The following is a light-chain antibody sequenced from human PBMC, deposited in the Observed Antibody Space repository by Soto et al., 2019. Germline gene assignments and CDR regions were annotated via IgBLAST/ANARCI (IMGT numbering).Light chain of an antibody. CDR3: QQYHDWPPWT. J-gene: IGKJ1*01. Sequence: ETVMTQSPATLSVSPGERATLSCRASQSVSSNLVWYQQKPGQAPRLLIYGASTRATGIPTRFSGRGSGTEFTLTISRLQSDDFALYYCQQYHDWPPWTFGQGTKVEVK. CDR2: GAS. CDR1: QSVSSN. V-gene: IGKV3-15*01.